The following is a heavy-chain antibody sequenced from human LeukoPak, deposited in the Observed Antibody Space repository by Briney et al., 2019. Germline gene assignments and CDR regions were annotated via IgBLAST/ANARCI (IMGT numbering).Heavy chain of an antibody. CDR1: GFTFSNFY. V-gene: IGHV3-7*01. J-gene: IGHJ4*02. Sequence: GGSLRLSCAASGFTFSNFYMNWVRQAPGKGLEWVANIKQDGSEKYYVDSVKGRFTISRDNAKNSLYLQMNSLRADDTAVYYCALIAGYYDSSGYYSGDYFDYWGQGTLVTVSS. CDR3: ALIAGYYDSSGYYSGDYFDY. D-gene: IGHD3-22*01. CDR2: IKQDGSEK.